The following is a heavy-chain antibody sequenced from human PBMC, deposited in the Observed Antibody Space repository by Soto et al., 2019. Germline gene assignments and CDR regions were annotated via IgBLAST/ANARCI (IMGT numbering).Heavy chain of an antibody. CDR3: ARHHGRAAGTGDWFDP. CDR1: GGSISSSSYY. CDR2: IYYSGST. Sequence: SETLSLTCTVSGGSISSSSYYWGWIRQPPGKGLEWIGSIYYSGSTYYNPSLKSRVTISVDTSKNQFSLKLSTVTAADTAVYYCARHHGRAAGTGDWFDPWGQGTLVTVSS. D-gene: IGHD6-13*01. J-gene: IGHJ5*02. V-gene: IGHV4-39*01.